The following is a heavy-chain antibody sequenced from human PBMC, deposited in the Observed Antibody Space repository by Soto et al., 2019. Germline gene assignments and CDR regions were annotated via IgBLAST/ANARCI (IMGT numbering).Heavy chain of an antibody. V-gene: IGHV3-11*06. Sequence: GGSLRLSCAASGFTFSYYYMSWIRQAPGKGLEWVSYISSSSSYTNYADSVKGRFTISRDNAKNSLYLQMNSLRAEDMAVYYCAKVRDPGGYYYGMDVWGQGTTVTVSS. CDR2: ISSSSSYT. CDR1: GFTFSYYY. CDR3: AKVRDPGGYYYGMDV. J-gene: IGHJ6*02. D-gene: IGHD2-21*01.